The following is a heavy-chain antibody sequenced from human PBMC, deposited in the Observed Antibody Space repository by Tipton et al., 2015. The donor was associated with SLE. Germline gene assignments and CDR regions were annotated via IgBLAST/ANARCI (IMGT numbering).Heavy chain of an antibody. D-gene: IGHD5-12*01. CDR1: GGSISSGSYF. J-gene: IGHJ4*02. CDR2: LYTSGRT. V-gene: IGHV4-61*02. CDR3: ARERIYSITYLFHVDY. Sequence: TLSLTCTVSGGSISSGSYFWTWIRQPAGRGLEWIGRLYTSGRTNYIPSLKSRVTISGDTSKDQVFLSLNSVTAADTAVYYCARERIYSITYLFHVDYWRQGALVAVSS.